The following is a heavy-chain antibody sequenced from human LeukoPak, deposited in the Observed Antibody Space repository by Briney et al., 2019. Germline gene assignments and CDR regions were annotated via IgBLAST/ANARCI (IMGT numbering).Heavy chain of an antibody. CDR3: ARDFDAFDI. CDR2: IRYDGSNK. CDR1: GFTFSSYW. J-gene: IGHJ3*02. V-gene: IGHV3-30*02. Sequence: PGQSLRLSCAASGFTFSSYWMSWVRQAPGKGLEWVAFIRYDGSNKYYADSVKGRFTISRDNSKNTLYLQMNSLRTEDTAVYYCARDFDAFDIWAQGTMVTVSS.